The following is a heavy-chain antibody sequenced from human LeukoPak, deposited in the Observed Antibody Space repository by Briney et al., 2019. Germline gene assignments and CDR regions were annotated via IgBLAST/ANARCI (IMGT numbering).Heavy chain of an antibody. CDR2: ISGSGGST. V-gene: IGHV3-23*01. D-gene: IGHD2-15*01. J-gene: IGHJ5*02. Sequence: GGSLRLSCAASGFTFSSYAMSGVRQAPGKGLDWVSAISGSGGSTYYADSVKGRFTISRDNSKNTLYLQMNSLRAEDTAVYYCAKSARVVVARGWFDPWGQGTLVTVSS. CDR3: AKSARVVVARGWFDP. CDR1: GFTFSSYA.